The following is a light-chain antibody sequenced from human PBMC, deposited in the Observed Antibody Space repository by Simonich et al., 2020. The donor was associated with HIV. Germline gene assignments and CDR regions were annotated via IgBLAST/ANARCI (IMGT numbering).Light chain of an antibody. CDR2: GAS. CDR3: QQYNNWPWT. CDR1: QSISSN. Sequence: EIMMTQSPATLSVSPGERATLSCRARQSISSNLAWYQHNPGQAPRLLIYGASTRATGIPARFSGSGSGTEFTLTISSMQSEDFAVYYCQQYNNWPWTFGQGTKVEIK. J-gene: IGKJ1*01. V-gene: IGKV3-15*01.